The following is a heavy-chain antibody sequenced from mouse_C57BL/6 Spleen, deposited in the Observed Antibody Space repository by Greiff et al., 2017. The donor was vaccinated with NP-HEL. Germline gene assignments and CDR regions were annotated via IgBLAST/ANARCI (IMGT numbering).Heavy chain of an antibody. J-gene: IGHJ2*01. CDR2: INPNNGGT. CDR1: GYTFTDYN. CDR3: ARSENGYYDYFDY. Sequence: EVKLMESGPELVKPGASVKMSCKASGYTFTDYNMHWVKQSHGKSLEWIGYINPNNGGTSYNQKFKGKATLTVNKSSSTAYMELRSLTSEDSAVYYCARSENGYYDYFDYWGQGTTLTVSS. V-gene: IGHV1-22*01. D-gene: IGHD2-3*01.